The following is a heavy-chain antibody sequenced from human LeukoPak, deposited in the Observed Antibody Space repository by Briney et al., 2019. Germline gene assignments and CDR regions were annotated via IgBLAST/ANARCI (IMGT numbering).Heavy chain of an antibody. V-gene: IGHV1-18*01. CDR2: TSAYNGNT. CDR3: ARARENYYYYYMDV. Sequence: ASVKVSCKASGYTFTSYGISWVRQAPGQGLEWMGWTSAYNGNTNYAQKLQGRVIMTTDTSTSTAYMELRSLRSDDTAVYYCARARENYYYYYMDVWGKGTTVAVSS. CDR1: GYTFTSYG. J-gene: IGHJ6*03.